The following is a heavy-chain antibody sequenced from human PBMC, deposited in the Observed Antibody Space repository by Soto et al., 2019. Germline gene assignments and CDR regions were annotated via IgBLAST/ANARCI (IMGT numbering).Heavy chain of an antibody. J-gene: IGHJ4*02. CDR2: IYYSGST. CDR3: ARLGYSGYIDY. V-gene: IGHV4-39*01. Sequence: SVTMSLTCTVAGGSISSSTYYWGWIRKPPGKGLEWIGNIYYSGSTYYNPSLKSRVTISVDTSKNQFSLRLNSVTAADTAVYFCARLGYSGYIDYWGQGTLVTVSS. D-gene: IGHD5-12*01. CDR1: GGSISSSTYY.